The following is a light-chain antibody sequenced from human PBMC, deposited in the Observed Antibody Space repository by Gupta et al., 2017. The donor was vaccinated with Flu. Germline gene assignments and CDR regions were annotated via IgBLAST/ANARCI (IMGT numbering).Light chain of an antibody. CDR2: DTS. CDR1: QTVSTY. CDR3: QQRVNWPPVT. V-gene: IGKV3-11*01. Sequence: ERATLSCRASQTVSTYLAWYQHTPGQAPRLLIYDTSVRATGIPARFSGSGSGTDFTLTISSLEPEDSATYYCQQRVNWPPVTFGQGTRLEIK. J-gene: IGKJ5*01.